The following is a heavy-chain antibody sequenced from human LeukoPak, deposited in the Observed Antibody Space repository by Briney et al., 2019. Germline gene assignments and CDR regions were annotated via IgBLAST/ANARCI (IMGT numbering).Heavy chain of an antibody. CDR1: GGSFSGYY. V-gene: IGHV4-34*01. D-gene: IGHD2-21*02. CDR3: ARSTPCGGDCYYFDY. CDR2: INHSGST. Sequence: SETLSLTCAVYGGSFSGYYWSWIRQPPGKGLEWIGEINHSGSTNYNPSLKSRVTISVDTSKNQFSLKLSSVTAADTAVYYCARSTPCGGDCYYFDYWGQGTLVTVSS. J-gene: IGHJ4*02.